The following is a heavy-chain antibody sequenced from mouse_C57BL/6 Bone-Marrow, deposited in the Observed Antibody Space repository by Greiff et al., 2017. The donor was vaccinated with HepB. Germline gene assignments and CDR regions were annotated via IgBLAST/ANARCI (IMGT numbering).Heavy chain of an antibody. V-gene: IGHV5-9*01. Sequence: EVKLMDSGGGLVKPGGSLKLSCAASGFTFSSYTMSWVRQPPEKRLEWVATISGGGGNTYYPDSVKGRFTITRDNAKNTLYLQMSSLRSEDTSLYYCARLGYDYDNYFDYWGQGTTLTVSS. CDR1: GFTFSSYT. D-gene: IGHD2-4*01. CDR3: ARLGYDYDNYFDY. J-gene: IGHJ2*01. CDR2: ISGGGGNT.